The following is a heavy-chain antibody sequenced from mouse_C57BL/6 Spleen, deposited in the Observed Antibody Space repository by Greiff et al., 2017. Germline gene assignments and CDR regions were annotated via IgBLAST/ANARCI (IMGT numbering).Heavy chain of an antibody. J-gene: IGHJ2*01. D-gene: IGHD1-1*02. CDR2: ILPGSGST. CDR3: ARERITTVVYYFDY. V-gene: IGHV1-9*01. Sequence: VQLQQSGAELMKPGASVKLSCKATGYTFTGYWIAWVKQRPGHGLEWIGEILPGSGSTNYNEKFKGKATFTADTSSTTAYMQLSSLTTEDSSIYYCARERITTVVYYFDYWGQGTTLTVAS. CDR1: GYTFTGYW.